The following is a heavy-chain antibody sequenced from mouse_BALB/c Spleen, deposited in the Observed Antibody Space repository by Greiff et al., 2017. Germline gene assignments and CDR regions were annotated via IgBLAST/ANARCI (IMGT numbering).Heavy chain of an antibody. D-gene: IGHD2-3*01. Sequence: QVQLQQPGAELVKPGASVKLSCKASGYTFTIYWMHWVKQRPGQGLEWIGEINPSNGRTNYNEKFKSKATLTVDKSSSTAYMQLSSLTSEDSAVYYCARFVIYDGYFGDYWGQGTTLTVSS. J-gene: IGHJ2*01. CDR1: GYTFTIYW. V-gene: IGHV1S81*02. CDR3: ARFVIYDGYFGDY. CDR2: INPSNGRT.